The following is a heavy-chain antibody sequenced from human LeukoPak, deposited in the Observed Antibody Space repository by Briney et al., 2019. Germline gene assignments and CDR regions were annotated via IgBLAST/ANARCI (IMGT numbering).Heavy chain of an antibody. J-gene: IGHJ4*02. CDR1: RFTFSSYA. CDR3: ARGVLARGSSGWYFDY. D-gene: IGHD6-19*01. Sequence: PGGSLSHSCAASRFTFSSYAMHWVRQAPGKGLEYVSAISSNGGSTYYANSVKGRFTISRDNSKNTLYLQMGSLRDEDMAVYYCARGVLARGSSGWYFDYWGEGSLHTVSS. V-gene: IGHV3-64*01. CDR2: ISSNGGST.